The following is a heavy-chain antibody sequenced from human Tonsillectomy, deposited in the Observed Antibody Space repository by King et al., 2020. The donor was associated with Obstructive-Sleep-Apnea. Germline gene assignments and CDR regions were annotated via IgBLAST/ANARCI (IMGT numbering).Heavy chain of an antibody. V-gene: IGHV4-59*01. Sequence: QLQESGPGLVKPSETLSLTCTVSDGSISNYYWSWIRQPPGKGLEWIGYIYYSCSTNYNPSLKSRVTISADTSKNQFSLKLSSVTAADTAVYYCARMYFGDWYFDYWGQGTLVTVSS. J-gene: IGHJ4*02. CDR1: DGSISNYY. CDR3: ARMYFGDWYFDY. CDR2: IYYSCST. D-gene: IGHD3-3*01.